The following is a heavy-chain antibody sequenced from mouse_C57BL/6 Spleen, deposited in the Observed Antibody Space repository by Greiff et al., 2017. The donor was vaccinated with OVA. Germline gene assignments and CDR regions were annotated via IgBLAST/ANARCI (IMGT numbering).Heavy chain of an antibody. D-gene: IGHD2-5*01. CDR3: ARRGLLYSNFWFAY. V-gene: IGHV1-26*01. J-gene: IGHJ3*01. CDR1: GYTFTDYY. CDR2: INPNNGGT. Sequence: VQLQQSGPELVKPGASVKISCKASGYTFTDYYMNWVKQSHGKSLEWIGDINPNNGGTSYNQKFKGKATLTVDKSSSTAYMELRSLTSEDSAVYYCARRGLLYSNFWFAYWGQGTLVTVSA.